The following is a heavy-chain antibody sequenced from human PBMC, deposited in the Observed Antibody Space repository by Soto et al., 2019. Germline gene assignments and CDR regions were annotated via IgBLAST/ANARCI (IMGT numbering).Heavy chain of an antibody. Sequence: QVQLVQSGAEVKKPGSSVKVSCKASGGTFSSYTISWVRQAPGQGLEWMGRIIPILGIANYAQKFQGRVTITADKSTSTAYMELSSLRSEDTAVYYCARDGYCSGGSCYDEYCQPWGQGTLVTVSS. CDR3: ARDGYCSGGSCYDEYCQP. J-gene: IGHJ1*01. V-gene: IGHV1-69*08. CDR1: GGTFSSYT. D-gene: IGHD2-15*01. CDR2: IIPILGIA.